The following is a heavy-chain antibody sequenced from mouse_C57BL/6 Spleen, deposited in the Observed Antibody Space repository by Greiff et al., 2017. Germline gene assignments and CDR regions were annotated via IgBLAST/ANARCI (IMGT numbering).Heavy chain of an antibody. CDR2: IWSGGST. V-gene: IGHV2-2*01. J-gene: IGHJ1*03. D-gene: IGHD1-1*01. CDR3: ARNYYGSSWDFDV. CDR1: GFSLTRYG. Sequence: QVQLQESGPGLVQPSQSLSITCPVSGFSLTRYGVHWVRQSPGKGLEWLGVIWSGGSTDYNAAFISRLSISKDNSKSQVFFKMNRLQADDTAIYYGARNYYGSSWDFDVWGTGTTVTVAS.